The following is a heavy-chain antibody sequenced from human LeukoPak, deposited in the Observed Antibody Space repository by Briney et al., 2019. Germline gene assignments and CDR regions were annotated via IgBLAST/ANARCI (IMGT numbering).Heavy chain of an antibody. CDR1: GFIFSHYG. V-gene: IGHV3-23*01. CDR3: AKDGNWARFED. Sequence: PGGSLRLSCAASGFIFSHYGMNWVRQAPGKGLEWVSGITSRSTTYYADSVKGRFTISRDNSKNMVWLQINSPTAEDTATYHCAKDGNWARFEDWGQGTLVTVSS. CDR2: ITSRSTT. J-gene: IGHJ4*02. D-gene: IGHD7-27*01.